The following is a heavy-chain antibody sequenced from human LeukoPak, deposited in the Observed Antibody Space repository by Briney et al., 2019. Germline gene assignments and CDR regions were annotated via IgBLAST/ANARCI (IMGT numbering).Heavy chain of an antibody. CDR1: GYTFTGYY. V-gene: IGHV1-2*02. J-gene: IGHJ4*02. CDR2: INPNRCCT. Sequence: GASVKVSCKASGYTFTGYYMHWVRQAPRQGLEWMEWINPNRCCTNYAQKFQDRVTMTRYTSISTAYMELSRLRSADRAVYYCARDRGARQLPYVYWGQGTLVTVSS. CDR3: ARDRGARQLPYVY. D-gene: IGHD2-2*01.